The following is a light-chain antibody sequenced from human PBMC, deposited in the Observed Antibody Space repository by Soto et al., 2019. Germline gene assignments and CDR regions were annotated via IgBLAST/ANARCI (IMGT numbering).Light chain of an antibody. CDR2: GAS. V-gene: IGKV3-20*01. Sequence: EIVLTQSPGTLSLSPGERATLSCRASQSINSRYLAWYQQKPGQAPRLFIYGASSRATGIPDRFSGSGSGTDFTLTISRLEPEDFAVYFCQQFGSSPGFTFGPGTKGDIK. CDR1: QSINSRY. CDR3: QQFGSSPGFT. J-gene: IGKJ3*01.